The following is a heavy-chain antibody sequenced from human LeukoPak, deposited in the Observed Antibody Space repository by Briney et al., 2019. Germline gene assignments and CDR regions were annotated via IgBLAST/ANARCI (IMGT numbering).Heavy chain of an antibody. D-gene: IGHD2-2*01. CDR3: ARSCSSTSCYFGWFDP. Sequence: HPGGSLRLSCAASGFTFSNAWMSWVRQAPGKGLEWVANIKQDGSEKYYVDSVKGRFTISGDNAKNSLYLQMNSLRAEDTAVYYCARSCSSTSCYFGWFDPWGQGTLVTVSS. CDR1: GFTFSNAW. J-gene: IGHJ5*02. CDR2: IKQDGSEK. V-gene: IGHV3-7*01.